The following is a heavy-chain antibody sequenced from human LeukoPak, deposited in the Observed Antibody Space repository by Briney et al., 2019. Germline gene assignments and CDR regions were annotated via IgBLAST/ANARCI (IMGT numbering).Heavy chain of an antibody. J-gene: IGHJ4*02. Sequence: PGGSPRLSCVASGFTFDDYSIHWVRQAPGKGLEWVSLISGDGGSTYYADSVKGRFTISRDNSKNTLYLQMNSLRAEDTAVYYCARDQMGPYSSGWYQYWGQGTLVTVSS. CDR2: ISGDGGST. CDR1: GFTFDDYS. D-gene: IGHD6-19*01. CDR3: ARDQMGPYSSGWYQY. V-gene: IGHV3-43*02.